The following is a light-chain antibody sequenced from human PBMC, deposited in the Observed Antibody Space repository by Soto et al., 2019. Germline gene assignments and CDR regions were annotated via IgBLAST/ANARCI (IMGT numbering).Light chain of an antibody. CDR2: GAS. V-gene: IGKV3-20*01. J-gene: IGKJ1*01. CDR3: HQYGSSPPT. CDR1: RSVTNNY. Sequence: EIVLTQSPGTLSLSPGERATLSCRASRSVTNNYVAWYQRKPGQAPRLLIYGASSRTTDIPGRFSGTGSGTDVSLTITRLEPEDFAVYYWHQYGSSPPTFGQGTNVEI.